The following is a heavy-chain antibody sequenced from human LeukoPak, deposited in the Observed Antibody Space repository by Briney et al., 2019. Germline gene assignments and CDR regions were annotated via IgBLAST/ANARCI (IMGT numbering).Heavy chain of an antibody. D-gene: IGHD3-10*01. Sequence: SETLSLTCTVSGGSISSGDYYWSWIRQPPGKGLEWIGYIYYSGSTYYNPSLKSRVTISVDTSKTQFSLKLSSVTAADTAVYYCARVGDYGSGSYPDYWGQGTLVTVSS. CDR1: GGSISSGDYY. CDR2: IYYSGST. CDR3: ARVGDYGSGSYPDY. J-gene: IGHJ4*02. V-gene: IGHV4-30-4*01.